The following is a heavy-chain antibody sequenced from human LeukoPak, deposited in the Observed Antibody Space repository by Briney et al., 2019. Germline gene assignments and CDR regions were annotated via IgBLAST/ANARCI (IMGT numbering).Heavy chain of an antibody. V-gene: IGHV4-30-2*01. CDR1: VGSISSGGYY. J-gene: IGHJ4*02. Sequence: SETLSLTCTVAVGSISSGGYYWSWIRQPPGKGLEWIAYISTAGTTFYNPSLKSRVTISLDRSKNQFSLNLTSITAADTAVYYYAGQNVPTPHDYWGQGTQVTVSS. CDR2: ISTAGTT. CDR3: AGQNVPTPHDY. D-gene: IGHD2-2*01.